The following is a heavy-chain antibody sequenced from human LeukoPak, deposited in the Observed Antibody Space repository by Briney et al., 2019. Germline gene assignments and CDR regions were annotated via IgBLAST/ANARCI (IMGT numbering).Heavy chain of an antibody. Sequence: GGSLRLSCRVSGFTFRSYGMHWVRQAPGKGLEWVSIISYDGSEKFYADSAKGRFTISRDNSKSTLFLQMNSLRGEDTAVYYCARIGGDEGDYWGQGTLVTVSS. J-gene: IGHJ4*02. CDR1: GFTFRSYG. D-gene: IGHD4-17*01. CDR3: ARIGGDEGDY. CDR2: ISYDGSEK. V-gene: IGHV3-30*03.